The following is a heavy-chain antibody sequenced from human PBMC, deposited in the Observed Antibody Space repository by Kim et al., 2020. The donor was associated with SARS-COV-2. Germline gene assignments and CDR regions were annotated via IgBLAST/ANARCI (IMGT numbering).Heavy chain of an antibody. J-gene: IGHJ2*01. CDR3: ARAHGGDCCPAFEAYWYFDL. V-gene: IGHV4-39*07. Sequence: RVTISVDTSKNQFSLKLSSVTAADTAVYYCARAHGGDCCPAFEAYWYFDLWGRGTLVTVSS. D-gene: IGHD2-21*02.